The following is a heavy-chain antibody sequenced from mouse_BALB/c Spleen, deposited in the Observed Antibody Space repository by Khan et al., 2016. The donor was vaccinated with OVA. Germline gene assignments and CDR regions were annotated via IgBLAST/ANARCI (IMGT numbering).Heavy chain of an antibody. J-gene: IGHJ2*01. V-gene: IGHV1-7*01. D-gene: IGHD1-1*01. CDR3: ARRGLRWDFDD. Sequence: VQLQESGAELAKPGASVKMSCKASGYTFINYWILWVKQRPGQGLEWIGYINPSTGYPAYNQNFKDKATLTADKSSSTAYMQLSSLTSEDSAVYYCARRGLRWDFDDWGAGTTLTVSS. CDR2: INPSTGYP. CDR1: GYTFINYW.